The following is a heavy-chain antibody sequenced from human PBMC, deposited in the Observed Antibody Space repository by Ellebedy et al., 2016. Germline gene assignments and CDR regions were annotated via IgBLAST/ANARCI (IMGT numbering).Heavy chain of an antibody. CDR1: GGSISGYY. V-gene: IGHV4-59*08. CDR3: ARQPLFLPRIAAGYYMDV. D-gene: IGHD6-13*01. Sequence: SETLSLXXTVSGGSISGYYWNWIRQPPGKGLEWIGYMHYTGSTNYNPSLQSRVTISIDTSKNQFSLNLGSVTAADTAVFYCARQPLFLPRIAAGYYMDVWGKGTTVTVSS. CDR2: MHYTGST. J-gene: IGHJ6*03.